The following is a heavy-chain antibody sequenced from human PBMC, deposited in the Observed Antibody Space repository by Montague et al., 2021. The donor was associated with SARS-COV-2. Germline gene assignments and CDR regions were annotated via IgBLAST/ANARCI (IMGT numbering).Heavy chain of an antibody. Sequence: SETLSLTCTVSGASISSRSYYWGWIRQPPGKGLEWIGFKYYSGSTYYNPTLKSRVTISVDTSKNQFSLKLSSVTAADTAVYYCATLPSSSTIFGVVQGYYCDDWGQGTLVTVSS. CDR3: ATLPSSSTIFGVVQGYYCDD. CDR2: KYYSGST. J-gene: IGHJ4*02. D-gene: IGHD3-3*01. CDR1: GASISSRSYY. V-gene: IGHV4-39*01.